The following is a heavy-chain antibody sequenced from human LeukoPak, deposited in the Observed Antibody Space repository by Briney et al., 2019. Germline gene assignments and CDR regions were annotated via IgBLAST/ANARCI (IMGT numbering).Heavy chain of an antibody. J-gene: IGHJ6*03. D-gene: IGHD1-26*01. CDR1: GYIFTGYY. CDR3: ARGVGATISYYHYYIGV. V-gene: IGHV1-8*03. CDR2: MNPNTGNT. Sequence: VASVKVSCKASGYIFTGYYMHWVRQAPGQGLEWMGWMNPNTGNTGYAQKFQGRVTITRNTSISTVYMELSSLRSEDTAVYYCARGVGATISYYHYYIGVWGKGTTVTVSS.